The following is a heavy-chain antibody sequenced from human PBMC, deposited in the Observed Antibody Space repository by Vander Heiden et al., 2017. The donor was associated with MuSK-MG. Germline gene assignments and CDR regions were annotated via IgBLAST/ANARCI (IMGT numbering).Heavy chain of an antibody. CDR1: GYTFTGYY. D-gene: IGHD6-6*01. CDR3: ARDEYSSSSSDY. V-gene: IGHV1-2*02. Sequence: QVQLVQSGAEVKKPGPSVQVSCKASGYTFTGYYMHWVRQAPGQGLEWMGWINPNSGGTNYAQKVQGRVTMTRDTSISTAYMELSRLRSDDTAVYYCARDEYSSSSSDYWGQGTLVTVSS. J-gene: IGHJ4*02. CDR2: INPNSGGT.